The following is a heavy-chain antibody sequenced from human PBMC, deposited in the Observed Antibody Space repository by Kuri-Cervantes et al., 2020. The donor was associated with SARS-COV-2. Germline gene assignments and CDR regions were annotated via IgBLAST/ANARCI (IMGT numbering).Heavy chain of an antibody. CDR2: IYYSGST. CDR1: GGSFSGYY. V-gene: IGHV4-34*01. D-gene: IGHD2-2*01. Sequence: SQTLSLTCAVYGGSFSGYYWSWIRQPPGKGLEWIGSIYYSGSTYYNPSLKSRVTISVDTSKNQFSLKLSSVTAADTAVYYCARTRFSCSSTSCYSFDYWGQGTLVTVYS. CDR3: ARTRFSCSSTSCYSFDY. J-gene: IGHJ4*02.